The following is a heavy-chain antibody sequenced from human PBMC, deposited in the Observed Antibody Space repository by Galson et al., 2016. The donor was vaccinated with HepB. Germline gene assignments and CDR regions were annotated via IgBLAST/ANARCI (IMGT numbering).Heavy chain of an antibody. CDR1: GLTYSSLA. CDR3: ASQGYCGGDCYKGLGAFDI. Sequence: SLRLSCAASGLTYSSLAMSWVRQAPGKGLEWVSGISGSGGSTYYADSVKGRFTITRDSSLYLQMNRLRVEDTAVYYCASQGYCGGDCYKGLGAFDIWGPGTMVTVSS. V-gene: IGHV3-23*01. D-gene: IGHD2-21*02. J-gene: IGHJ3*02. CDR2: ISGSGGST.